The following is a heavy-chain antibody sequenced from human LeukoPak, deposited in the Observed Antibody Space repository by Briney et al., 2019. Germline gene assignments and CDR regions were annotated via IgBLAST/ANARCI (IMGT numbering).Heavy chain of an antibody. Sequence: SETLSLTCTVSGGSISGHYWTWVRQPPGEGLEWIGQIHYSGKADYNPSLRSRITISVNTSKNQMSLKVTSVTAADTAVYYCARFGVDYDMDVWGQGTTVTVS. CDR2: IHYSGKA. D-gene: IGHD3-16*01. J-gene: IGHJ6*02. CDR3: ARFGVDYDMDV. CDR1: GGSISGHY. V-gene: IGHV4-59*11.